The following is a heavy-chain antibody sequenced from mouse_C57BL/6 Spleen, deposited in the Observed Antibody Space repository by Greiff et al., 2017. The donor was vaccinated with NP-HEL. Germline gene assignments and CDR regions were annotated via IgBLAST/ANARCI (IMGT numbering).Heavy chain of an antibody. D-gene: IGHD2-3*01. Sequence: EVKLQESGPELVKPGASVKIPCKASGYTFTDYNMDWVKQSHGKSLEWIGDINPNNGGTIYNQKFKGKATLTVDKSSSTAYMELRSLTSEDTAVYYCARRRWLRGYYAMDYWGQGTSVTVSS. CDR3: ARRRWLRGYYAMDY. V-gene: IGHV1-18*01. CDR1: GYTFTDYN. J-gene: IGHJ4*01. CDR2: INPNNGGT.